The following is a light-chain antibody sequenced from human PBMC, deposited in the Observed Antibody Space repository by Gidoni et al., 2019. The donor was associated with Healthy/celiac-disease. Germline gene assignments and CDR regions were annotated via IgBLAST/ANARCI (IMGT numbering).Light chain of an antibody. CDR1: QSVSSY. V-gene: IGKV3-11*01. J-gene: IGKJ4*01. Sequence: EIVLTQSPATLSLSPGERATLSCRASQSVSSYLAWYQQKPGQAPRLLIYDASNRATGIPARCSGSGSGTDFTLTISSLEPEDFAVYYCQQRSNWPPTFXGXTKVXIK. CDR2: DAS. CDR3: QQRSNWPPT.